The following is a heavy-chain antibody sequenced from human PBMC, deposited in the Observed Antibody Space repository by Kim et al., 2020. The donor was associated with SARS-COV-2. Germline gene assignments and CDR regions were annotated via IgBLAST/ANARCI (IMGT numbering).Heavy chain of an antibody. CDR3: ARNLYYYDLCGMDV. Sequence: DSVKGPFTMSRDNAENALYLQMNSLRAEDTAVYYCARNLYYYDLCGMDVWGQGTTVTVSS. D-gene: IGHD3-22*01. J-gene: IGHJ6*02. V-gene: IGHV3-74*01.